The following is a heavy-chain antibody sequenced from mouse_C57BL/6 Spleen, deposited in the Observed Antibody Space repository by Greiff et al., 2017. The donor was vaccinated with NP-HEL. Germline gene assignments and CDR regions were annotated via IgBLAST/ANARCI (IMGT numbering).Heavy chain of an antibody. V-gene: IGHV1-64*01. CDR3: ARAGIYPLYAMDY. D-gene: IGHD2-3*01. CDR1: GYTFTSYW. CDR2: IHPNSGST. Sequence: QVQLQQSGAELVKPGASVKLSCKASGYTFTSYWMHWVKQRPGQGLEWIGMIHPNSGSTNYNEKFKSKATLTVDKSSSTAYMQLSSLTSEDSAVYYCARAGIYPLYAMDYWGQGTSVTVSS. J-gene: IGHJ4*01.